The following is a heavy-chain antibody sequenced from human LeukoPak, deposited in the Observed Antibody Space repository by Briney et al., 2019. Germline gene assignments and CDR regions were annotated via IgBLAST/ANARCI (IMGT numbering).Heavy chain of an antibody. CDR1: GGSISGSSYY. J-gene: IGHJ4*02. V-gene: IGHV4-39*01. CDR3: ARRYGP. CDR2: IYYSGST. Sequence: LETLSLTCTVSGGSISGSSYYWGWIRQPPGKGLEWIGSIYYSGSTYYNPSLKSRVTISVDTSKNQFSLKLNSVTATDTAVYYCARRYGPWGQGTLVTVSS. D-gene: IGHD3-16*01.